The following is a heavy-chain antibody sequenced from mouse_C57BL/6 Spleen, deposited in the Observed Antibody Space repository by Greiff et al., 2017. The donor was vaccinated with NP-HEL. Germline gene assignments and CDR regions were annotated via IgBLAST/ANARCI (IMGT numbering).Heavy chain of an antibody. CDR3: SRGADYDVAMDY. J-gene: IGHJ4*01. CDR2: INPNNGGT. D-gene: IGHD2-4*01. CDR1: GYTFTDYY. V-gene: IGHV1-26*01. Sequence: EVQLQQSGPELVKPGASVKISCKASGYTFTDYYMNWVKQSHGKSLEWIGDINPNNGGTSYNQKFKGKATLTVDKSSSTAYMEHLRLTSMDSAVYYSSRGADYDVAMDYWGQGTSLTVSS.